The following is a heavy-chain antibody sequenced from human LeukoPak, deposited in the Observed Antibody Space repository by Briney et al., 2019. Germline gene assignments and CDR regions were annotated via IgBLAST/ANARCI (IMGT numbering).Heavy chain of an antibody. CDR3: TTGRGYSSGWRKYYFDY. CDR1: GFTFSSYG. J-gene: IGHJ4*02. V-gene: IGHV3-33*03. Sequence: GGSLRLSCTASGFTFSSYGMHWVRQAPGKGLEWVAVIWYDGSNKYYADSVKGRFTISRDNAKNSLYLQMNSLRAEDTAVYYCTTGRGYSSGWRKYYFDYWGQGTLVTVSS. CDR2: IWYDGSNK. D-gene: IGHD6-19*01.